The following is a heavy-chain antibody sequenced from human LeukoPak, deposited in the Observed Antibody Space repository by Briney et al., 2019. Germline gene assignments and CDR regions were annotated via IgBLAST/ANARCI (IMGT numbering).Heavy chain of an antibody. CDR2: ITISGHTK. J-gene: IGHJ5*02. CDR3: ARGDPHADL. Sequence: GGSLRLSCAASGFDLSTYEMNWVRQAPGKGLEWITDITISGHTKNYADSVKGRFTISRDNARTSLYLQMNSLRVEDTGVYYCARGDPHADLWGQGTLVTVSS. CDR1: GFDLSTYE. V-gene: IGHV3-48*03.